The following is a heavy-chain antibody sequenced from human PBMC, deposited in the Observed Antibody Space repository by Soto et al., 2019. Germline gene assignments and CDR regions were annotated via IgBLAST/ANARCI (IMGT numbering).Heavy chain of an antibody. Sequence: QVQLQQWGAGLLKPSETLSLTCGVYGGSFSNYYWSWIRQPPGKGLEWIGEIKHSGSTNYNPSLKSRVTISVDTSKNQFSLKLSSVTAADTAVYYCARGGWIQLWSKAALNYGMDVWGQGTTVTVSS. D-gene: IGHD5-18*01. J-gene: IGHJ6*02. V-gene: IGHV4-34*01. CDR3: ARGGWIQLWSKAALNYGMDV. CDR1: GGSFSNYY. CDR2: IKHSGST.